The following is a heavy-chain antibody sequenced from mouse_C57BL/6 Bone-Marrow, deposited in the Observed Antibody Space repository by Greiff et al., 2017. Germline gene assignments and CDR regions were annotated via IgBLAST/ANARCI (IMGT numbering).Heavy chain of an antibody. CDR2: ISSGGDYI. CDR3: TRALLRGFAY. J-gene: IGHJ3*01. D-gene: IGHD1-1*01. Sequence: VQLKQSGEGLVKPGGSLKLSCAASGFTFSSYAMSWVRQTPEKRLEWVAYISSGGDYIYYADTVKGRFTISRDNARNTLYLQMSSLKSEDTAMYYCTRALLRGFAYWGQGTLVTVSA. CDR1: GFTFSSYA. V-gene: IGHV5-9-1*02.